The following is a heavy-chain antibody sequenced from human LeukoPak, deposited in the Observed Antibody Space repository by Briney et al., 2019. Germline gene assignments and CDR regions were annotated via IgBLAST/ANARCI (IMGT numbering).Heavy chain of an antibody. CDR1: GFTFSTYS. D-gene: IGHD5-18*01. CDR3: ARDLRYSYGWGYYYYYYYMDV. Sequence: GGSLRLSCAASGFTFSTYSMNWVRQAPGKGLEWVSYISSSTSTIYYADSVKGRFTISRDNAKNSLYLQMNSLRAEDTAVYYCARDLRYSYGWGYYYYYYYMDVWGKGTTVTVSS. V-gene: IGHV3-48*01. CDR2: ISSSTSTI. J-gene: IGHJ6*03.